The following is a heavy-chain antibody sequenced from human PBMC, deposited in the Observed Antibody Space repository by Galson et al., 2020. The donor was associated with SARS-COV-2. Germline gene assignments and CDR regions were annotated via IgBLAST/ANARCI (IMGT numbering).Heavy chain of an antibody. CDR1: GYSISNGGYS. D-gene: IGHD3-22*01. CDR2: VSHSGST. Sequence: SETLSLTCAVSGYSISNGGYSWSWVRQPPGKGLEWIGYVSHSGSTYYNPSLKSPVTMSVDRSRNQFSLRLRSAAAAETAVYYCARGGYYYDRRGYYYVPSMDVWGQGTTVTVSS. J-gene: IGHJ6*02. V-gene: IGHV4-30-2*01. CDR3: ARGGYYYDRRGYYYVPSMDV.